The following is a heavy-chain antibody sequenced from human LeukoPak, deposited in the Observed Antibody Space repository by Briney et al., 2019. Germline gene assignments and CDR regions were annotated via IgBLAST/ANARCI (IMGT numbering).Heavy chain of an antibody. J-gene: IGHJ5*02. CDR2: IYYSGST. CDR1: GGSISSSSYY. V-gene: IGHV4-39*01. CDR3: ARRGIAAAGTGFDP. Sequence: SETLSLTCTVSGGSISSSSYYWGWIRQPPGKGLEWIESIYYSGSTYYNPSLKSRVTISVDTSKNQFSLKLSSVTAADTAVYYCARRGIAAAGTGFDPWGQGTLVTVSS. D-gene: IGHD6-13*01.